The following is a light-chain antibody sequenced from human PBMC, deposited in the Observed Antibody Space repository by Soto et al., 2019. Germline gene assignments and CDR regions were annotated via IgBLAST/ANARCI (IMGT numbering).Light chain of an antibody. CDR2: GTS. V-gene: IGKV3-20*01. CDR1: QSVSSSY. CDR3: QQYGTTPWT. J-gene: IGKJ1*01. Sequence: IVLTQSPGTRSLSPGERATLSCRASQSVSSSYVAWYQHKPGQAPRLLISGTSSRATGISDRFSGSGTGTDFTLTISRLEPEDFAVYYCQQYGTTPWTFGQGTKVDIK.